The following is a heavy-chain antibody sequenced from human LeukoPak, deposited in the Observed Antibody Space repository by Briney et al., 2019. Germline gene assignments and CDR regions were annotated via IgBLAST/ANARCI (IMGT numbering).Heavy chain of an antibody. J-gene: IGHJ4*02. CDR2: IIPILGIA. Sequence: ASVKVSCKASGGTFSSYAISWVRQAPGQGLEWMGRIIPILGIANYAQKFQGRVTITADKSTSTAYMELSSLRSEDTAVYYCARHYGDYEAFDYWGQGTLVTVSS. D-gene: IGHD4-17*01. CDR3: ARHYGDYEAFDY. CDR1: GGTFSSYA. V-gene: IGHV1-69*04.